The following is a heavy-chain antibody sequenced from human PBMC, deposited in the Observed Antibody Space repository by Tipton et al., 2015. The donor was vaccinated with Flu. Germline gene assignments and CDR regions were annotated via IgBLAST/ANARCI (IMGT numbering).Heavy chain of an antibody. D-gene: IGHD5-18*01. CDR3: ARAGGCGYDY. V-gene: IGHV4-39*07. CDR2: IYYSGST. CDR1: GGSISSSSYY. J-gene: IGHJ4*02. Sequence: TLSLTCTVSGGSISSSSYYWGWIRQPPGKGLEWIGSIYYSGSTYYNPSLKSRVTISVDTSKNQFSLKLSSVTAADTAVYYCARAGGCGYDYWGQGTLVTVSS.